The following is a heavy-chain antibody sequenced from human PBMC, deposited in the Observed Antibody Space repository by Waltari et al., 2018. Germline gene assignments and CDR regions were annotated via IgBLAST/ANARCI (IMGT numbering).Heavy chain of an antibody. Sequence: QLQLQESGPGLVKPSETLSLTCPVSGGSISITSYYWGWIRQPPRKGLEWIGRFSYNGNTYYNPSLKSRITISVDTSKNQFSLQLSSMTAADTAIYYCARPGRVGGGSLMGLDFWGQGTLVTVSS. CDR3: ARPGRVGGGSLMGLDF. J-gene: IGHJ4*02. D-gene: IGHD2-15*01. CDR1: GGSISITSYY. CDR2: FSYNGNT. V-gene: IGHV4-39*01.